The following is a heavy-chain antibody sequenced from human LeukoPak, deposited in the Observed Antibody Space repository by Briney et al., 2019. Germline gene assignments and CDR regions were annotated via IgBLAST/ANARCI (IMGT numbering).Heavy chain of an antibody. Sequence: GGSLRLSWAASGFAFSTYRMDWLRQAPGKGREWVSYIRSDSTIIHYADSVKGRFTMPRDNGKNSLYLQMNSLRPEDTAVYYCARNGALGDCSGGSCPLDYWGQGTLVSVSS. J-gene: IGHJ4*02. V-gene: IGHV3-48*01. CDR1: GFAFSTYR. CDR2: IRSDSTII. D-gene: IGHD2-15*01. CDR3: ARNGALGDCSGGSCPLDY.